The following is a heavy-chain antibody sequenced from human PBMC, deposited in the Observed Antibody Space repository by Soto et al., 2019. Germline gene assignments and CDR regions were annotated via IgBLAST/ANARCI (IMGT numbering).Heavy chain of an antibody. Sequence: PSETLSLTCTVSGGSISSYYWSWIRQPPGKGLEWIGYIYYSGSTNYNPSLKSRVTISVDTSKNQFSLKLSSVTAADTAVYYCARGFHCSGSSGYYYWGQGTLVTVSS. V-gene: IGHV4-59*01. CDR1: GGSISSYY. D-gene: IGHD3-22*01. CDR3: ARGFHCSGSSGYYY. CDR2: IYYSGST. J-gene: IGHJ4*02.